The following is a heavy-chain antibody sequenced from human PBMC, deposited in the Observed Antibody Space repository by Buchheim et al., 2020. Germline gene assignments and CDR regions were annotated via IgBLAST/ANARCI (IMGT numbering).Heavy chain of an antibody. V-gene: IGHV3-21*01. Sequence: EVQLVESGGGPVKPGGSLRLSCAASGFTFRSYTMNWVRQAPGKGLEWVSSISSSSIYYADSVKGRFTISRDNDKNSLYLQMNSLRAEDTAVYYCARVPSYASGRPYYFDYWGQGTL. CDR2: ISSSSI. CDR1: GFTFRSYT. CDR3: ARVPSYASGRPYYFDY. D-gene: IGHD3-10*01. J-gene: IGHJ4*02.